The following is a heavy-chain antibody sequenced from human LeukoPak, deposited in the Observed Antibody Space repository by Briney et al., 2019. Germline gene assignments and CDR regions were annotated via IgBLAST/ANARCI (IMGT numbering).Heavy chain of an antibody. D-gene: IGHD6-13*01. CDR1: GFTFSSYG. CDR3: AKTAAADY. CDR2: ISYDGSNK. Sequence: GGSLRLSCAASGFTFSSYGMHWVRQAPGKGLEWVAVISYDGSNKYYADSVKGRFTISRDNSKNTPYLQMNSLRAEDTAVYYCAKTAAADYWGQGTLVTVSS. V-gene: IGHV3-30*18. J-gene: IGHJ4*02.